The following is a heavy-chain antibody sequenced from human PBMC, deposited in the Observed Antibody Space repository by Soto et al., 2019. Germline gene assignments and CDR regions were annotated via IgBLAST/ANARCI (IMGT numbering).Heavy chain of an antibody. CDR2: INPDGSTT. CDR3: ARVPTTVTTPGMDV. D-gene: IGHD4-4*01. CDR1: GFTFSSYW. J-gene: IGHJ6*02. V-gene: IGHV3-74*01. Sequence: PXGSRRLSCAASGFTFSSYWMHWVRQAPGEGLMWVSRINPDGSTTSYADSVKGRFTISRDNAKNTLYLQMNSLRVEDTAVYYCARVPTTVTTPGMDVWGQGATVTVSS.